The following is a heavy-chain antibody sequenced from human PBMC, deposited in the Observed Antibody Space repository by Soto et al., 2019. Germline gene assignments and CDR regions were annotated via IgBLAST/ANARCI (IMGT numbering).Heavy chain of an antibody. J-gene: IGHJ4*02. V-gene: IGHV1-18*01. CDR1: GYSFTSYG. Sequence: ASVKVSCKASGYSFTSYGISWVRQAPGQGLEWMGWVSGYNGNTNYAQNLQGRVTMTTDTSTSTAYMELRSLRSDDTAVYYCARDLRGYSYGYFDYWGQGTLVTVS. D-gene: IGHD5-18*01. CDR3: ARDLRGYSYGYFDY. CDR2: VSGYNGNT.